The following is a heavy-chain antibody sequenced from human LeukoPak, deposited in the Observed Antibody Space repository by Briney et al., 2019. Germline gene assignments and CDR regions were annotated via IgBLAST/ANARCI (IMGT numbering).Heavy chain of an antibody. CDR3: ARDVGTSSNWYDP. V-gene: IGHV3-11*04. J-gene: IGHJ5*02. Sequence: GGSLRLSCAASGFTFSDCYMSWIRQAPGKGLEWVSYISTGGSTIYYADSVRGRFTISRDNTKNSLFLQMNSLRVEDTAIYYCARDVGTSSNWYDPWGQGTLVTVSS. D-gene: IGHD6-6*01. CDR2: ISTGGSTI. CDR1: GFTFSDCY.